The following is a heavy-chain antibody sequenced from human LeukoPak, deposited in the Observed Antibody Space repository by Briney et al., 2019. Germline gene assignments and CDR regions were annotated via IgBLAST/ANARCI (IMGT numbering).Heavy chain of an antibody. J-gene: IGHJ4*02. CDR3: ARARGVVSPIDY. CDR1: GFTVSSNY. CDR2: IYSGGST. V-gene: IGHV3-53*01. Sequence: GGSLRLSCAASGFTVSSNYMSWVRQAPGKGLEWVSVIYSGGSTYYADSVKGRFTISRDNSKNTLYLRMNSLRAEDTAVYYCARARGVVSPIDYWGQGTLVTVSS. D-gene: IGHD4-23*01.